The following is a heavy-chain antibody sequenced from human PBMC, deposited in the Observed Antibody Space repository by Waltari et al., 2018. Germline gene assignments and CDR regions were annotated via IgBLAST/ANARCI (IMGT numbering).Heavy chain of an antibody. CDR3: ARVGN. CDR2: IYSGGNT. Sequence: HLVESGGGLIQPGGSLSLSCAAAGFNVSSNYLSWVRQAPGKGLEWVSVIYSGGNTYYADPVKGRFTIYRDNSKNTLYLQMNSLRAEDTAVYYCARVGNWGRGTLVTVSS. D-gene: IGHD6-13*01. V-gene: IGHV3-53*01. CDR1: GFNVSSNY. J-gene: IGHJ4*02.